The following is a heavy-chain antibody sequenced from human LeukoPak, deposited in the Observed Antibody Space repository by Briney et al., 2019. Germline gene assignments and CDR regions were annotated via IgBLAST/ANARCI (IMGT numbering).Heavy chain of an antibody. Sequence: SETLSLTCTVSGVSISSSNSYWGWIRQPPGKGLEWIGSIYYSGNTYYNASLKSQVSISIDTSKNQFSLKLSSVTAADTAVYYCARDPNSVSVFDYWGQGTLVTVSS. CDR1: GVSISSSNSY. V-gene: IGHV4-39*02. J-gene: IGHJ4*02. D-gene: IGHD3-16*01. CDR2: IYYSGNT. CDR3: ARDPNSVSVFDY.